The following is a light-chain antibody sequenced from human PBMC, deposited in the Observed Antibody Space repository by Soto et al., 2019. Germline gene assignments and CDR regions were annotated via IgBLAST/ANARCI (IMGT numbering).Light chain of an antibody. CDR1: STDVGAYDY. V-gene: IGLV2-8*01. J-gene: IGLJ1*01. Sequence: QSALTQPPSASGSPGQSVTISCTGTSTDVGAYDYVTWYQQHPGEVPKVILYDVTRRPSGVPDRFSGSKSGNTASLTVSGLQAEDEADYYCVSHAGTTTIFGTGTKLTVL. CDR3: VSHAGTTTI. CDR2: DVT.